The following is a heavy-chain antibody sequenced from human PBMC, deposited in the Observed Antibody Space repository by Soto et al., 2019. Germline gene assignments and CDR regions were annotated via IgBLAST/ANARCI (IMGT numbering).Heavy chain of an antibody. CDR2: ISAHNGDT. J-gene: IGHJ5*02. V-gene: IGHV1-18*01. CDR3: LRDFLYYDVVTGSDSYCFDP. CDR1: GYAFSDYG. D-gene: IGHD3-9*01. Sequence: QIQMVQSGGEVKKPGASVKVSCKASGYAFSDYGISWVRQAPGQGTEWMGWISAHNGDTKCAQRFQGRLLMTTHAPTTTADLELRSLRSEDTAVYNCLRDFLYYDVVTGSDSYCFDPWGHGTLVIVYS.